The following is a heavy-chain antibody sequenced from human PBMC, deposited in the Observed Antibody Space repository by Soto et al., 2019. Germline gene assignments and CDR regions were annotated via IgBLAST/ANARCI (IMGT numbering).Heavy chain of an antibody. CDR1: GGSFSGYY. V-gene: IGHV4-34*01. Sequence: SETLSLTCAVYGGSFSGYYWSWIRQPPWKGLEWIGEINHSGSTNYNPSLKSRVTISVDTSKNQFSLKLSSVTAADTAVYYCARWLQLYYFDYWGQGTLVTVSS. J-gene: IGHJ4*02. CDR3: ARWLQLYYFDY. D-gene: IGHD5-12*01. CDR2: INHSGST.